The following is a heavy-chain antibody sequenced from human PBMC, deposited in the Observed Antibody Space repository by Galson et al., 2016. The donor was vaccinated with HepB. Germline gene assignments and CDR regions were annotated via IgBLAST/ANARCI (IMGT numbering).Heavy chain of an antibody. V-gene: IGHV3-15*01. CDR3: TTESNYYNSSDYYHNAFDI. Sequence: SLRLSCAASGFTFSNAWMSWVRQAPGKGLEWVGRIKSKTDCWTTDYEAPVKGRFTIPRDYSKNTLYLEMNSLKTEDTAVYYCTTESNYYNSSDYYHNAFDIWGQGTMVTVSS. CDR1: GFTFSNAW. J-gene: IGHJ3*02. CDR2: IKSKTDCWTT. D-gene: IGHD3-22*01.